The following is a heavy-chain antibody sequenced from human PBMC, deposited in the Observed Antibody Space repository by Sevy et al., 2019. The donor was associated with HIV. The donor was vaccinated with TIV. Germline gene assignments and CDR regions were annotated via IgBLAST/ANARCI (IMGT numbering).Heavy chain of an antibody. CDR2: IYYSGST. Sequence: SETLSLTCTVSGGSMSSYYWSWIRQPPGKGLEWIGYIYYSGSTNYNPSLKSRVTISVDTSENQFSLMLSSVTAADTAVYYCSRVGSDWELDYWGQGTLVTVSS. J-gene: IGHJ4*02. D-gene: IGHD1-26*01. CDR1: GGSMSSYY. V-gene: IGHV4-59*01. CDR3: SRVGSDWELDY.